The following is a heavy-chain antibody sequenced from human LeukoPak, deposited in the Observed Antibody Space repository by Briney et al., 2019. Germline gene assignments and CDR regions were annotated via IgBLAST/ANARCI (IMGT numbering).Heavy chain of an antibody. Sequence: GRSLRLSCAASGFTFSSYAMSWVRQAPGKGLEWVSAISGSGGSTYYADSVKGRFTISRDNSKNTLYLQMNSLRAEDTAVYYCAKDLLSLEDYSRWGQGTLVTVSS. CDR3: AKDLLSLEDYSR. D-gene: IGHD3-3*01. J-gene: IGHJ4*02. CDR2: ISGSGGST. V-gene: IGHV3-23*01. CDR1: GFTFSSYA.